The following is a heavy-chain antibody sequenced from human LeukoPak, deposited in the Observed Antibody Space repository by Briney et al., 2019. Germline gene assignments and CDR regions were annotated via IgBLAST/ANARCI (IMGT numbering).Heavy chain of an antibody. V-gene: IGHV4-4*07. D-gene: IGHD3-22*01. CDR2: IYTSGST. J-gene: IGHJ3*02. CDR3: AREYNYYDSSGWDAFEI. CDR1: GGSISSYY. Sequence: SETLSLTCTVSGGSISSYYWSWIRQPAGKGLEWIGRIYTSGSTNYNPSLKSRVTMPVDTSKNQFSLKLSSVTAADTAVYYCAREYNYYDSSGWDAFEIWGQGTMVTVSS.